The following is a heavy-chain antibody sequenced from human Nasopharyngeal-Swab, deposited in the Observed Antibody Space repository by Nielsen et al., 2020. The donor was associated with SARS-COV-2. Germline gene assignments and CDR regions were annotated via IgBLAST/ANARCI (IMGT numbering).Heavy chain of an antibody. CDR3: AKVISTCYYDSSGYYYVAPHDAFDI. J-gene: IGHJ3*02. CDR2: ISGSGGST. CDR1: GFTFSSYA. D-gene: IGHD3-22*01. Sequence: GESLKISCAASGFTFSSYAMSWVRQAPGKGLEWVSAISGSGGSTYYADSVKGRFTISRDNSKNTLYLQMNSLRAEDTAVYYCAKVISTCYYDSSGYYYVAPHDAFDIWGQGTMVTVSS. V-gene: IGHV3-23*01.